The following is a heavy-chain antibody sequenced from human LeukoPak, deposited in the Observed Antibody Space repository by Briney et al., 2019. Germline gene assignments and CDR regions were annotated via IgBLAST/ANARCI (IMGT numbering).Heavy chain of an antibody. CDR3: ARDVNRGSSWAFDY. V-gene: IGHV4-4*07. CDR1: GGSISSYY. D-gene: IGHD6-13*01. Sequence: PSETLSLTCTVSGGSISSYYWSWIRQPAGKGLEWIGRIYTSGSTNYNPSLKSRVTMSVDTSKNQFSLKLSSVTAADTVVYYCARDVNRGSSWAFDYWGQGTLVTVSS. J-gene: IGHJ4*02. CDR2: IYTSGST.